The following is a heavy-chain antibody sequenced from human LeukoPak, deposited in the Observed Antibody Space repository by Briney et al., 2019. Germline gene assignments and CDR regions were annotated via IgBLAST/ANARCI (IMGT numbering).Heavy chain of an antibody. CDR1: GDSVSSNSAA. Sequence: SQTLSLTCAISGDSVSSNSAAWNWIRQSPSRGLEWLGRTYYRSKWFNDCAVSVKSRISLHPDTSKNQFSLQLNSLTPEDTAVYYCARVLTASNTKGAFDYWDQGTLVTVSS. V-gene: IGHV6-1*01. CDR3: ARVLTASNTKGAFDY. J-gene: IGHJ4*02. CDR2: TYYRSKWFN. D-gene: IGHD7-27*01.